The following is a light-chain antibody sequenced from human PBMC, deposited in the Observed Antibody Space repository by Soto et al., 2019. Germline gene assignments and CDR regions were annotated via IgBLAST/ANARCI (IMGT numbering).Light chain of an antibody. CDR1: QSVAISQ. V-gene: IGKV3-20*01. CDR3: QQFATSPRT. CDR2: GAS. Sequence: EVVVTQSPVTRAFSPGEGATLFFRASQSVAISQLAWYQQKPGQAPRLLIGASRRATGIPDRFSASGSGTDFTLTISRLEPEDFAVYYCQQFATSPRTFGRGTKVDIK. J-gene: IGKJ1*01.